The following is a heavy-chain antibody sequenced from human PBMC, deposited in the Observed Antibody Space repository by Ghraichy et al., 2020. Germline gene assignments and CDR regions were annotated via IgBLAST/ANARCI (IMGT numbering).Heavy chain of an antibody. CDR1: GFTFSAYA. CDR2: INYSGGST. Sequence: LSLTCAASGFTFSAYAMSWVRQAPGKGLEWVSGINYSGGSTYYTDSVKGRFTISRDNSKNTLYLQMISLRAEDTAVYYCAKISNARWDEDAFDIWGQGTMVTVSS. D-gene: IGHD1-26*01. CDR3: AKISNARWDEDAFDI. J-gene: IGHJ3*02. V-gene: IGHV3-23*01.